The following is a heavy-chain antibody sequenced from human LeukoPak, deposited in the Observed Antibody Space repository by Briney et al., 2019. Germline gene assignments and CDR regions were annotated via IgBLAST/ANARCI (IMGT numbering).Heavy chain of an antibody. J-gene: IGHJ4*02. CDR3: AKDISGSGRYYFDY. CDR1: GFTVSSNY. V-gene: IGHV3-9*01. CDR2: ISWNSGSI. Sequence: PGGSLRLSCAASGFTVSSNYMSWVRQAPGKGLEWVSGISWNSGSIGYADSVKGRFTISRDNAKNSLYLQMNSLRAEDTALYYCAKDISGSGRYYFDYWGQGTLVTVSS. D-gene: IGHD3-10*01.